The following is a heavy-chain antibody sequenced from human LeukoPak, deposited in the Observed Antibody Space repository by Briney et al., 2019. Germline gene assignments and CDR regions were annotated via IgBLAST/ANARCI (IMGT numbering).Heavy chain of an antibody. CDR3: ARDQGYSYGYSYYYYGMDV. V-gene: IGHV3-7*01. D-gene: IGHD5-18*01. J-gene: IGHJ6*02. CDR1: GFTFSSYW. CDR2: IKQDGSEK. Sequence: GGSLRLSCAASGFTFSSYWMSWVRQAPGKGLEWVANIKQDGSEKYYVDSVKGRFTISRDNAKNSLYLQMNSLRAEGTAVYYCARDQGYSYGYSYYYYGMDVWGQGTTVTVSS.